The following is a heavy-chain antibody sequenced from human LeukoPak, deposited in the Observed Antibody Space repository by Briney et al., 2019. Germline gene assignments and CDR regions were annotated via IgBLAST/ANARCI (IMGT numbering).Heavy chain of an antibody. J-gene: IGHJ6*02. CDR3: ARDSPAGGNGYYYYGMDV. Sequence: GGSLRLSCAASGFTFSSYAMHWVRQAPGKGLEWVAVISYDGSNKYYADSVKGRFIISRDNSKNTLYLQMNSLRAEDTAVYYCARDSPAGGNGYYYYGMDVWGQGTTVTVSS. CDR2: ISYDGSNK. V-gene: IGHV3-30-3*01. D-gene: IGHD4-23*01. CDR1: GFTFSSYA.